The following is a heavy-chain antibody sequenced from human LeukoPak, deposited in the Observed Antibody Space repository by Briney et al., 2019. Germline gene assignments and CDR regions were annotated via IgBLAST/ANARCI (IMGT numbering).Heavy chain of an antibody. CDR3: AELGITMIGGV. CDR1: GFTFSAYW. Sequence: PGGSLRLSCAASGFTFSAYWMHWVRQVPGKGLVWVSRINNDGTATFFADSVKGRFTISRDNAKNTLYLQMDSLRADDTAVYYCAELGITMIGGVWGQGTTVTISS. D-gene: IGHD3-10*02. CDR2: INNDGTAT. J-gene: IGHJ6*02. V-gene: IGHV3-74*01.